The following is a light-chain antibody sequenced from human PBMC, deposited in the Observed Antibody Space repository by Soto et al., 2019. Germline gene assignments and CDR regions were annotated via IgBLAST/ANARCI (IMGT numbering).Light chain of an antibody. CDR3: QQYINWPLT. V-gene: IGKV3-15*01. CDR2: GAS. CDR1: QSINTD. Sequence: EIVMTQSPVTLSVSPGERATLSCRASQSINTDLAWYQQKPGQAPRLLIYGASTRATGIPARFSGSGYGTEFTLTISSLQSEDFAVYYCQQYINWPLTFGGGDKVEIK. J-gene: IGKJ4*01.